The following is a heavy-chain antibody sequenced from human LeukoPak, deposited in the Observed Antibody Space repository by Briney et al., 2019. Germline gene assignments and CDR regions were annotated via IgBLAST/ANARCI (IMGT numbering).Heavy chain of an antibody. CDR1: GYTFTSYG. CDR2: ISAYNGNT. Sequence: ASEKLSCTASGYTFTSYGISWVRQAPGPGLEWMGWISAYNGNTNYAHHLQDRVTMTTDTSTSTSYMELRSLRSDKAAVYYCARDATSMGGFDAYGMDVWGQGTTVTVSS. CDR3: ARDATSMGGFDAYGMDV. D-gene: IGHD3-9*01. V-gene: IGHV1-18*01. J-gene: IGHJ6*02.